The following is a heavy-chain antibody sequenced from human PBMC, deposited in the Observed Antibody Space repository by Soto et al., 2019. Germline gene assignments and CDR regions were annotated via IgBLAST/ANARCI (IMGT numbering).Heavy chain of an antibody. J-gene: IGHJ4*02. V-gene: IGHV4-4*02. CDR1: GVSIGSNYY. CDR3: ARSLGWSAIDY. CDR2: IFHIGSV. Sequence: QVLLQESGPGLVQPSGTLSLSCVVSGVSIGSNYYWGWVRQSPGKGLEWLGDIFHIGSVNYNPSLRSRVTISMDKSQNSFSLKLNSVPAAYTAVYYCARSLGWSAIDYWGQGTLVIVSS. D-gene: IGHD6-19*01.